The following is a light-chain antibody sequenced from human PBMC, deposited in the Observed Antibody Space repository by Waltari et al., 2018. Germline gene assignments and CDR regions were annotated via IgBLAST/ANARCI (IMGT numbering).Light chain of an antibody. CDR3: SSHTTRSLLGV. J-gene: IGLJ3*02. CDR1: SHYVADFNY. V-gene: IGLV2-14*03. Sequence: QSVLTQPASVSGSPGQSITISCTGRSHYVADFNYIAWYQQHPDKAPKLILFDVTTRASGVSSRFSGSKSANTASLTISGLQAEDEAFYYCSSHTTRSLLGVFGGGTKLTVL. CDR2: DVT.